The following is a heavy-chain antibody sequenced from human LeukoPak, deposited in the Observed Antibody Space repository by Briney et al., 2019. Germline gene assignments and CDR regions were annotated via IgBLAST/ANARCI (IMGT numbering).Heavy chain of an antibody. CDR3: ARDKLGLGELSLYDQ. J-gene: IGHJ5*02. V-gene: IGHV1-2*02. Sequence: ASVKVSCKASGYTLTGYYMHWVRQAPGQGLEWMGWMNPNSGGTKSAQKCQGRVTMTRDTSISTAYMELSRLTSDDTAMYYCARDKLGLGELSLYDQWGQGTLVTVSS. CDR2: MNPNSGGT. D-gene: IGHD3-16*02. CDR1: GYTLTGYY.